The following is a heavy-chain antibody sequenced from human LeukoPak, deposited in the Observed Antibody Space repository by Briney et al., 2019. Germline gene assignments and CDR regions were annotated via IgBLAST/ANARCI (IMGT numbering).Heavy chain of an antibody. J-gene: IGHJ4*02. CDR1: GGSISSYY. CDR3: ASSGLITIFGVVNYFDY. CDR2: IYYSGST. D-gene: IGHD3-3*01. Sequence: PSETLSLTCTVSGGSISSYYWSWIRQPPGKGLEWIGYIYYSGSTNYNPSLKGRVTISVDTSKNQFSLKLSSVTAADTAVYYCASSGLITIFGVVNYFDYWDQGTLVTVSS. V-gene: IGHV4-59*01.